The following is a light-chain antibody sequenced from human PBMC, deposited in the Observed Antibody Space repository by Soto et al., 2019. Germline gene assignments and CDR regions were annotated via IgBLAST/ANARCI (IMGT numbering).Light chain of an antibody. Sequence: EIVMTQSPATLSVSLGDRATLSCRASQSVSSYLAWYQQKPGQAPRLLIYGASTRATGIPARFNGSGSETDFTLTISSLQSEDFAIYYCQQYNSWPPSYTFGQGTKLEIK. CDR2: GAS. CDR3: QQYNSWPPSYT. V-gene: IGKV3-15*01. J-gene: IGKJ2*01. CDR1: QSVSSY.